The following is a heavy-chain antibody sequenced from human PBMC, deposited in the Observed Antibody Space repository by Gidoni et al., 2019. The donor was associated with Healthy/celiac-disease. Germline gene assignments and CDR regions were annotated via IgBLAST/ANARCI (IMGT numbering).Heavy chain of an antibody. CDR3: ARHYGSSSWYDGY. J-gene: IGHJ4*02. CDR1: GYSFTSYW. V-gene: IGHV5-10-1*03. D-gene: IGHD6-13*01. Sequence: EVQLVQSGAVVKKPGASLRISCTGSGYSFTSYWISWVRQMPGKGLEWMGRIDPSDSYTNYSPSFQGHVTISADKSISTAYLQWSSLKASDTAMYYCARHYGSSSWYDGYWGQGTLVTVSS. CDR2: IDPSDSYT.